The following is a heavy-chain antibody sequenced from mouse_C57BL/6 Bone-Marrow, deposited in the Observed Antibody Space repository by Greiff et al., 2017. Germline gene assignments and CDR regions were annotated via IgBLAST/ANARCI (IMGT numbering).Heavy chain of an antibody. Sequence: VQLQESGAELVKPGASVKMSCKASGYTFTTYPIEWMKQNHGKSLEWIGNFHPYNDDTKYNEKFKGKATLTVEKSYSTVYLELSRLTSDYSAVYYWAIGGNYGGYYFDYWGQGTTLTVSS. D-gene: IGHD2-1*01. CDR2: FHPYNDDT. CDR1: GYTFTTYP. CDR3: AIGGNYGGYYFDY. V-gene: IGHV1-47*01. J-gene: IGHJ2*01.